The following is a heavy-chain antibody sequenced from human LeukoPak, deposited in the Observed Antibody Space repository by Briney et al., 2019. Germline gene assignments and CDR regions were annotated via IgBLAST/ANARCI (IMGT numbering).Heavy chain of an antibody. J-gene: IGHJ6*03. D-gene: IGHD4/OR15-4a*01. V-gene: IGHV4-39*01. Sequence: SETLSLTCTVSGGSISSSSYYWGWIRQPPGKGLEWIGSIYYNGSTYYNPSLKSRVTISVDTSKNQFSLKLSSVTAADTAVYYCASLVRDYYYMDVWGKGTTVTVSS. CDR1: GGSISSSSYY. CDR3: ASLVRDYYYMDV. CDR2: IYYNGST.